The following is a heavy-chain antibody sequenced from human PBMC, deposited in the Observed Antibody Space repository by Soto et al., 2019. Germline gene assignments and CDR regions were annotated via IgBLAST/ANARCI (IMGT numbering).Heavy chain of an antibody. CDR1: GFTFSSYW. CDR2: IKGDETIT. Sequence: GGSLRLSCAASGFTFSSYWMHWVRQAPGKGLVWVSRIKGDETITNYADSVKGRFTISRDNSKNTLYLQMNSLRAEDTAVYYCARAYEGDYFDYWGQGT. V-gene: IGHV3-74*01. CDR3: ARAYEGDYFDY. D-gene: IGHD3-16*01. J-gene: IGHJ4*02.